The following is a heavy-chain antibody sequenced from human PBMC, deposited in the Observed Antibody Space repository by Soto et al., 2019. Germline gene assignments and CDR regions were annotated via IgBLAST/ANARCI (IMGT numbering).Heavy chain of an antibody. CDR2: FHPGESDT. CDR1: GYSFTTYW. Sequence: GESLKISCESHGYSFTTYWITLVRQKPGKGLEWVGSFHPGESDTRYSPSFQGQVTISADRSLATAYLQWSSLQAADTAIYYCARHEATYYNFYGMDVWGQGTTVTVSS. V-gene: IGHV5-51*01. J-gene: IGHJ6*02. CDR3: ARHEATYYNFYGMDV.